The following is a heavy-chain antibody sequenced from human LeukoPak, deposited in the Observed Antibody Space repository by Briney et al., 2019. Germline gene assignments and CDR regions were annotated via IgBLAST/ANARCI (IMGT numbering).Heavy chain of an antibody. J-gene: IGHJ3*02. V-gene: IGHV3-21*01. CDR2: ISSSSSYI. D-gene: IGHD3-3*02. CDR3: ARTFSRARAFDI. CDR1: GFTFSSYS. Sequence: PGGSLRLSCAASGFTFSSYSMNWVRQAPGKGLEWVSSISSSSSYIYYADSVKGRFTISRDNAKDSLYLQMNSLRAEDTAVYYCARTFSRARAFDIWGQGTMVTVSS.